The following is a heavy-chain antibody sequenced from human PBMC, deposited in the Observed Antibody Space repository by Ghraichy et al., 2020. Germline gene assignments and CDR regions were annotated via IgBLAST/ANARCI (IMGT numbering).Heavy chain of an antibody. J-gene: IGHJ4*02. CDR1: GDSINSNSYY. CDR2: VFKTGST. V-gene: IGHV4-61*02. D-gene: IGHD4-17*01. Sequence: SQTLSLTCTVSGDSINSNSYYWNWIRQSPGKGLEWIGRVFKTGSTTYNPTLKSRVIMSVDTSKNQFFLRLTSVTAADTAVYFCAKYDYETSGLFDSWGQGRLVTVSS. CDR3: AKYDYETSGLFDS.